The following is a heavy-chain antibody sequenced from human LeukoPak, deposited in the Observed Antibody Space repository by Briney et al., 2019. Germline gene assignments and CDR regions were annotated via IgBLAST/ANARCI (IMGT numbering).Heavy chain of an antibody. CDR3: ARDCSSTSCLPYY. CDR2: INPNSGGT. V-gene: IGHV1-2*02. Sequence: GASVKVSCKASGYTFTGYYMHWVRQAPGQGLEWMGWINPNSGGTNYAQKLQGRVTMTTDTSTSTAYMELRSLRSDDTAVYYCARDCSSTSCLPYYWGQGTLVTVSS. J-gene: IGHJ4*02. CDR1: GYTFTGYY. D-gene: IGHD2-2*01.